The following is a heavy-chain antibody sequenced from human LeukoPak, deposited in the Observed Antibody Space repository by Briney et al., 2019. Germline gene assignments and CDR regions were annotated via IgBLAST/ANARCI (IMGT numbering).Heavy chain of an antibody. CDR3: ARSAPQDVRYCSSISCYSDC. D-gene: IGHD2-2*02. V-gene: IGHV4-61*02. CDR2: IYTSGST. Sequence: SQTLSLTCTLSGGSISSGSYYWSWIRQPAGKGLEWIGRIYTSGSTNYNPYLKSRVTISIDTSKNQFSLKLSSVTAADTAVYYCARSAPQDVRYCSSISCYSDCWGQETLVTVS. CDR1: GGSISSGSYY. J-gene: IGHJ4*02.